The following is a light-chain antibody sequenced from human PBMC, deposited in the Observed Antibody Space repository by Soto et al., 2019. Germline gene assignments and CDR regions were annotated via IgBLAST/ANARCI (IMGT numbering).Light chain of an antibody. CDR3: QQRSNWPIT. J-gene: IGKJ5*01. CDR1: QSVSSSD. Sequence: EIVLRQSRVALSLSPGERATLSCRASQSVSSSDLAWYQQKPGQAPRLLIYGASSRATGIPDRFSGSGSGTDFTLTISSLEPEDFALYYCQQRSNWPITFGQGIRLENK. V-gene: IGKV3D-20*02. CDR2: GAS.